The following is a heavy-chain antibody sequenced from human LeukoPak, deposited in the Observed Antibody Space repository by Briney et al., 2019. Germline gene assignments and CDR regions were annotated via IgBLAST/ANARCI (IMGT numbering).Heavy chain of an antibody. Sequence: TGGSLRLSCAASGFTVSTNYMSWVRQAPGKGLEWVSVIYSGGTTNYADSAKGRFTISRDNSKNTVYLQMNSLRAEDTAVYYCARGGYAHYYGMDVWGQGTTVTVSS. V-gene: IGHV3-53*01. CDR3: ARGGYAHYYGMDV. J-gene: IGHJ6*02. CDR2: IYSGGTT. CDR1: GFTVSTNY. D-gene: IGHD5-18*01.